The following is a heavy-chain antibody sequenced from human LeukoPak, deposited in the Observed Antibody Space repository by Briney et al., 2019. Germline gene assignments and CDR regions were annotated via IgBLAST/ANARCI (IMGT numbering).Heavy chain of an antibody. D-gene: IGHD6-6*01. CDR3: ARAAQVTGRPNLGGHFDY. CDR1: EFTFSSFA. V-gene: IGHV3-23*01. CDR2: ISSSGGST. Sequence: GGSLRLSCAASEFTFSSFAMSWVRQPPGKGLEWVSTISSSGGSTFYAESVKGRITISRDNNENTLYLQMNSLRVEDTAVYYCARAAQVTGRPNLGGHFDYWGQGTLVTVSS. J-gene: IGHJ4*02.